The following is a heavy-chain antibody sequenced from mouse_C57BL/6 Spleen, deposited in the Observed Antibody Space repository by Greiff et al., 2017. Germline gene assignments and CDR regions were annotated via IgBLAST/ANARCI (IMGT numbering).Heavy chain of an antibody. D-gene: IGHD2-4*01. V-gene: IGHV1-64*01. CDR3: AREGYYDYDD. CDR2: IHPNSGST. Sequence: VQLQQSGAELVKPGASVKLSCKASGYTFTSYWMHWVKQRPGQGLEWIGMIHPNSGSTNYNEKFKSKATLTVDKSSSTAYMQLSSLTSEDSAVYYCAREGYYDYDDWGQGTTLTVSS. CDR1: GYTFTSYW. J-gene: IGHJ2*01.